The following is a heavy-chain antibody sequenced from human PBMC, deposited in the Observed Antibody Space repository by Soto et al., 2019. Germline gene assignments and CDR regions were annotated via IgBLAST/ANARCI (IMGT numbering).Heavy chain of an antibody. D-gene: IGHD5-18*01. CDR1: GFTFSSYG. Sequence: GGSLRLSCAASGFTFSSYGMHWVRQAPGKGLEWVAVISYDGSNKYYADSVKGRFIISRDNSKNTLYLQMNSLRAEDTAVYYCAKDLEQLNYYYYYGMDVWGQGTTVTVSS. J-gene: IGHJ6*02. V-gene: IGHV3-30*18. CDR2: ISYDGSNK. CDR3: AKDLEQLNYYYYYGMDV.